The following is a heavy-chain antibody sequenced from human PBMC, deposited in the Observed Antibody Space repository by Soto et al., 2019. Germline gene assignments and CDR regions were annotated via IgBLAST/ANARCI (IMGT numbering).Heavy chain of an antibody. V-gene: IGHV3-72*01. CDR1: EGTFGDHG. CDR2: IKNSANSYAT. D-gene: IGHD1-26*01. CDR3: ARVRLGASTRYLDF. Sequence: GRSQRVCWAVAEGTFGDHGGHWVLQTTGKGLEWVGRIKNSANSYATEYATSVKGRITISRDDSNNSLYLQIHSLKTEDMAVYYCARVRLGASTRYLDFWGQGTLVTVTS. J-gene: IGHJ4*02.